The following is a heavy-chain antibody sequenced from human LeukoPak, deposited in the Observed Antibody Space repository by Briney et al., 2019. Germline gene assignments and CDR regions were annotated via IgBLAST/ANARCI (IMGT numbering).Heavy chain of an antibody. Sequence: SETLSLTCAVYGGSFSGYYWSWIRQPPGKGLEWIGAINHSGSTNYNPSLKSRVTISVDTSKNQFSLKLSSVTAADTAVYYCATNDCSSTSCPDDYWGQGTLVTVSS. CDR2: INHSGST. CDR3: ATNDCSSTSCPDDY. CDR1: GGSFSGYY. D-gene: IGHD2-2*01. V-gene: IGHV4-34*01. J-gene: IGHJ4*02.